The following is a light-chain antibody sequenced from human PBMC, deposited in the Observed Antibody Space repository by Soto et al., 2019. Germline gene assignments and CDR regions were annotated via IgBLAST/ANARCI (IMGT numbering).Light chain of an antibody. J-gene: IGLJ3*02. V-gene: IGLV2-14*01. Sequence: QSALTQPASVSGSPGQSITISCTGTSSDVGGYNYVSWYQHHPGKAPKRMIYDVSNRPSGVSNRFSGSKSGNTASLTISGLQAADEADYFCSSYTTTRVFGGGTKLTVL. CDR2: DVS. CDR3: SSYTTTRV. CDR1: SSDVGGYNY.